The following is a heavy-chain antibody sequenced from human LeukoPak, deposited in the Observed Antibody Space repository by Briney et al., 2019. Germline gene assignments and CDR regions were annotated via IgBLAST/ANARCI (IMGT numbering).Heavy chain of an antibody. Sequence: PGGSLRLSCAASGFTFSSYGMHWVRQAPGKGLEWVAVIWYDGSNKYYADSVKGRFTISRDNAKNSLYLQMNSLRAEDTAVYYCARTPMYYDILTGYTYNWFDPWGQGTLVTVSS. CDR3: ARTPMYYDILTGYTYNWFDP. D-gene: IGHD3-9*01. V-gene: IGHV3-33*03. J-gene: IGHJ5*02. CDR2: IWYDGSNK. CDR1: GFTFSSYG.